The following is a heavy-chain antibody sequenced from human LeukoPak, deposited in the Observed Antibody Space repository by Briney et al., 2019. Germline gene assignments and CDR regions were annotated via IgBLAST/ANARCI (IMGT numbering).Heavy chain of an antibody. CDR2: ISGYNGNT. CDR1: GFTLTKYG. CDR3: GRYYYYGTSAPYNFGLDV. Sequence: ASVKLSCKASGFTLTKYGISWVRHAPGQGPEWKGWISGYNGNTDYSQKFQGRGTMTTDRATSTAYMELRDLRSDDTAIYYCGRYYYYGTSAPYNFGLDVWGQGTTVTVSS. D-gene: IGHD3-10*01. V-gene: IGHV1-18*04. J-gene: IGHJ6*02.